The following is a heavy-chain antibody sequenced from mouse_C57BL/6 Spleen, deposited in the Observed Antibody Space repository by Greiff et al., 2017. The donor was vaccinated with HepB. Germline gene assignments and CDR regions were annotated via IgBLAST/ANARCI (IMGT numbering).Heavy chain of an antibody. V-gene: IGHV1-22*01. CDR1: GYTFTDYN. D-gene: IGHD2-2*01. CDR3: ARDAGYEDDY. J-gene: IGHJ2*01. Sequence: VQLQQSGPELVKPGASVKMSFKASGYTFTDYNMHWVKQSHGKSLEWIGYINPNNGGTSYNQKFKGKATLTVNKSSSTAYMELRSLTSEDSAVYYCARDAGYEDDYWGQGTTLTVSS. CDR2: INPNNGGT.